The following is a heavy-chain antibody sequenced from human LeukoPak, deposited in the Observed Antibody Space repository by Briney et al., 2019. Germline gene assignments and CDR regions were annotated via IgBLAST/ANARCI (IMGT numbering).Heavy chain of an antibody. J-gene: IGHJ4*02. CDR1: GGTFSSYA. Sequence: SVKVSCKASGGTFSSYAISWVRQAPGQGLEWMGGIIPIFGTANYAQKFQGRVTITADESTSTAYMELSSLRSEDTAVYYCARDGLSSIAAAGTDYWGQGTLVTVSS. CDR3: ARDGLSSIAAAGTDY. V-gene: IGHV1-69*13. CDR2: IIPIFGTA. D-gene: IGHD6-13*01.